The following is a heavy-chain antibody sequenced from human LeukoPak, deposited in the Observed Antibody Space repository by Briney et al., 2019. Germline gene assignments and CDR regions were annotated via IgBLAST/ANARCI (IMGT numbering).Heavy chain of an antibody. CDR2: IYPGDSDT. D-gene: IGHD4-17*01. CDR1: GSSISNYF. CDR3: ARPHDYGDYFGWFDP. V-gene: IGHV5-51*01. J-gene: IGHJ5*02. Sequence: GESMKICCEASGSSISNYFIGWGRQMPGKGLELMGIIYPGDSDTGYSPSFQGQVTISADKSISTAYLQWSSLKASDTAMYYCARPHDYGDYFGWFDPWGQGTLVTVSS.